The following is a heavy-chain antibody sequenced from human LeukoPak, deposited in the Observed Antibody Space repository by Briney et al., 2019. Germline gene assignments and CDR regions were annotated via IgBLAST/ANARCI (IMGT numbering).Heavy chain of an antibody. V-gene: IGHV4-59*01. CDR2: IDDSGNT. D-gene: IGHD3-10*01. CDR1: GGSISRYY. J-gene: IGHJ3*02. Sequence: SETLSLTCTVPGGSISRYYWSWIRRPPGKGLEWIGYIDDSGNTNYNPSLKSQVSISVDRSKNQFSLKLSFVTAADTAVYYCARSDYHGSGSHTVFDAFDIWGQGTRVTVSS. CDR3: ARSDYHGSGSHTVFDAFDI.